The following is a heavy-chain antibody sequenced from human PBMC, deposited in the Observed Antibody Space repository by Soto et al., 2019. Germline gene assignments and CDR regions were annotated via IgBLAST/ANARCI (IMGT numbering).Heavy chain of an antibody. CDR3: ARESFGDHDFDY. V-gene: IGHV3-11*01. Sequence: QVQLVESGGGLVKPGGSLRLSCAASGFMFSDHYMSWIRQAPGKGLEWVSYISSSGSSIHYADAVKGRFTISRDNAKNPLYLQMNSLKAEDTVVYYCARESFGDHDFDYWCQGILVAVYS. J-gene: IGHJ4*02. CDR1: GFMFSDHY. CDR2: ISSSGSSI. D-gene: IGHD3-16*01.